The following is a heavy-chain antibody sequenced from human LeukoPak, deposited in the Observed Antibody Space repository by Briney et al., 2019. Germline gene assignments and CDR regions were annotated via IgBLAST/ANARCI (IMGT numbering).Heavy chain of an antibody. CDR2: IYYSGST. Sequence: PSETLSLTCTVSGGSLSSSSYYWGWIRQPPGKGLEWIGSIYYSGSTYYNPSLKSRVTISVDTSKNQFSLKLSSVTAADTAVYYCARRDYVWGSPDYWGQGTLVTVSS. CDR3: ARRDYVWGSPDY. CDR1: GGSLSSSSYY. D-gene: IGHD3-16*01. J-gene: IGHJ4*02. V-gene: IGHV4-39*01.